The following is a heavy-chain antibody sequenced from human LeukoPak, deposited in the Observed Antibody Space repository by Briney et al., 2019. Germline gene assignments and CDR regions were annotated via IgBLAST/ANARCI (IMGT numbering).Heavy chain of an antibody. Sequence: SETLSLTCAVSGGSFSGYYWSWIREPPGKGLEWSGEINHSGSTNYNPSPKSRVTISVDTSKNQFSLKLSSVTAADTAVYYCARGPIGSYGGYVPWGQGTLVTVSS. CDR1: GGSFSGYY. CDR2: INHSGST. J-gene: IGHJ5*02. D-gene: IGHD5-12*01. V-gene: IGHV4-34*01. CDR3: ARGPIGSYGGYVP.